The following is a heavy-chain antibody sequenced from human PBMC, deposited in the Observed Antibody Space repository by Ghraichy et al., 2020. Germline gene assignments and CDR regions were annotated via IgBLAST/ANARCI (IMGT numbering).Heavy chain of an antibody. D-gene: IGHD2-15*01. CDR1: GFTFSSYD. CDR3: AREWKSSVGSAYYYYGMDV. Sequence: GESLNISCAASGFTFSSYDMHWVRQATGKGLEWVSAIGTAGDTYYPGSVKGRFTISRENAKNSLYLQMNSLRAGDTAVYYCAREWKSSVGSAYYYYGMDVWGQGTTVTVSS. CDR2: IGTAGDT. J-gene: IGHJ6*02. V-gene: IGHV3-13*01.